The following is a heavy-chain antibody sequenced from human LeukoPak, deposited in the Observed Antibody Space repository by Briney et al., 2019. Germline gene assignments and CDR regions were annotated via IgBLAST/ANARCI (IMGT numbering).Heavy chain of an antibody. V-gene: IGHV3-53*01. CDR2: IYSGGST. CDR1: GFTVSSNY. Sequence: GSLRLSCAASGFTVSSNYMSWVRQAPGKGLEWVSVIYSGGSTYYADSVKGRFTISRDNSKNTLYLQMNSLRAEDTAVYYCASPQYGDRGDYWGQGTLVTVSS. CDR3: ASPQYGDRGDY. J-gene: IGHJ4*02. D-gene: IGHD4-17*01.